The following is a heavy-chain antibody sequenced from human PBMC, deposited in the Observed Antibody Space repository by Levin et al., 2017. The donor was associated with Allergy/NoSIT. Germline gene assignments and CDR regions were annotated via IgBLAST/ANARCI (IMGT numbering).Heavy chain of an antibody. Sequence: GGSLRLSCAASGFTFSSYAMHWVRQAPGKGLEWVAFISYDGSDKYYAESVKGRFTISRDDSKNTLYLQMNSLRAEDTAAYYCAKEGPGRDFDYWGQGTLVAVSS. CDR1: GFTFSSYA. V-gene: IGHV3-30*18. J-gene: IGHJ4*02. CDR3: AKEGPGRDFDY. CDR2: ISYDGSDK. D-gene: IGHD1-14*01.